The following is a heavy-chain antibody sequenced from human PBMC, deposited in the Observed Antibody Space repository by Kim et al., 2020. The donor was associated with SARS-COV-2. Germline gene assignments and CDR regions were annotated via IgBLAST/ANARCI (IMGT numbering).Heavy chain of an antibody. Sequence: ASVKVSCKPSGYTFTNYFVHWVRQAPGQGLEWVGAINPSGGNTKYAQKLQGRLTMTTDTSTSTTYMALNSLTSEDTAVYYCAREGTIFAVLMCLAHCGQG. CDR1: GYTFTNYF. CDR3: AREGTIFAVLMCLAH. D-gene: IGHD3-3*01. J-gene: IGHJ1*01. CDR2: INPSGGNT. V-gene: IGHV1-46*01.